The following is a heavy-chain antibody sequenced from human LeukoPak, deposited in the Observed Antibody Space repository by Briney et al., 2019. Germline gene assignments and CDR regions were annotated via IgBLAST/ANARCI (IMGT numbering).Heavy chain of an antibody. Sequence: GGSLRLSCAASGFTFSSYAMSWVRQAPGKGLEWASAISGSGGSTYYADSVKGRFTISRDNSKNTLYLQMNSLRADDTAVYYCAKDTRRGKAAVSEPSYHYGMDVWGQGTTVTVSS. CDR2: ISGSGGST. CDR1: GFTFSSYA. V-gene: IGHV3-23*01. CDR3: AKDTRRGKAAVSEPSYHYGMDV. D-gene: IGHD1-14*01. J-gene: IGHJ6*02.